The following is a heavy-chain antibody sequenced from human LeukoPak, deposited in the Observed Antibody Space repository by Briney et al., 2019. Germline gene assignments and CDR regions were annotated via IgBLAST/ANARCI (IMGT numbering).Heavy chain of an antibody. CDR2: INPNSGGT. V-gene: IGHV1-2*02. D-gene: IGHD5-12*01. CDR1: GYTFTGYY. J-gene: IGHJ4*02. CDR3: ARDRGYDFIADFDY. Sequence: GASVKVSCKASGYTFTGYYMHWVRQAPGQGLEWMGWINPNSGGTNYAQKFQGRVTMTRDTSISTAYMELSRLRSDDTAVYYCARDRGYDFIADFDYWGQGTLVTVSS.